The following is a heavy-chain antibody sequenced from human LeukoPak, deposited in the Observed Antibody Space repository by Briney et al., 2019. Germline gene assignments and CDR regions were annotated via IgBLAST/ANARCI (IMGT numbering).Heavy chain of an antibody. D-gene: IGHD4-17*01. V-gene: IGHV3-73*01. CDR1: GFTFSGSA. J-gene: IGHJ4*02. CDR3: TRLGDEGVDY. Sequence: GGSLRLSCAASGFTFSGSAMHWVRQASGKGLEWVGRIRSKANSYATAYAASVKGRFTISRDDSKNTAYLQMNSLKTEDTAVYYCTRLGDEGVDYWGQGTLVTVSS. CDR2: IRSKANSYAT.